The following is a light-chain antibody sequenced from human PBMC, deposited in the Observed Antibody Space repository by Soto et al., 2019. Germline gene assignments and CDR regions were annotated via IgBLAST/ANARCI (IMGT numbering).Light chain of an antibody. CDR2: GAS. CDR1: QSVSRSY. Sequence: EIVLMQSPGTMSLSPGERGTLSCRASQSVSRSYLAWYQQKPGQAPRLLIYGASNRATGIPDRFSGSGSGTDFTLTISRLEPEDFAVYYCQQYGSSSPWTFGQGTKVEIK. V-gene: IGKV3-20*01. CDR3: QQYGSSSPWT. J-gene: IGKJ1*01.